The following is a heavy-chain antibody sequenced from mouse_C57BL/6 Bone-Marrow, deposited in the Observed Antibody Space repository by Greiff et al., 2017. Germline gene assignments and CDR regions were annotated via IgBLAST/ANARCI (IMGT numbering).Heavy chain of an antibody. V-gene: IGHV1-15*01. Sequence: QVQLQQSGAELVRPGASVTLSCKASGYTFTDYEMYWVKQTPVHGLEWIGAIDPETGGTAYNQKFKGKAILTADKSSSTAYMELRSLTSEDSAVYYCTSGGDYWYFDVWGTGTTVTVSS. J-gene: IGHJ1*03. CDR3: TSGGDYWYFDV. CDR2: IDPETGGT. CDR1: GYTFTDYE.